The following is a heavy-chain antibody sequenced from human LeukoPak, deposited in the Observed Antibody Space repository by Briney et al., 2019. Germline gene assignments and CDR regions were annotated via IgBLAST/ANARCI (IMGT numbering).Heavy chain of an antibody. V-gene: IGHV1-8*01. Sequence: GASVNVSCKASGYTFTSYDINWVRQATGQGLEWMGWMYPNSGNTGYAQKFQGRSTMTRNTSISTAYMELSSLRSEDTAVYYCARAERGRSAEYYGMDVWGQGTTVTVSS. J-gene: IGHJ6*02. CDR1: GYTFTSYD. D-gene: IGHD1-14*01. CDR2: MYPNSGNT. CDR3: ARAERGRSAEYYGMDV.